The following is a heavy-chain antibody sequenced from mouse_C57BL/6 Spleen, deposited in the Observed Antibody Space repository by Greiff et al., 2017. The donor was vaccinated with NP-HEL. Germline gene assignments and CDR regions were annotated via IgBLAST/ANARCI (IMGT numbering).Heavy chain of an antibody. CDR1: GYAFSSYW. V-gene: IGHV1-80*01. Sequence: QVQLQQPGAELVKPGASVKISCKASGYAFSSYWMNWVKQRPGKGLEWIGQIYPGDGDTNYNGKFKGKATLTADKSSSTAYMQLSSLTSEDSAVYFCARPIYGSSWMDYWGQGTSVTVSS. J-gene: IGHJ4*01. CDR2: IYPGDGDT. CDR3: ARPIYGSSWMDY. D-gene: IGHD1-1*01.